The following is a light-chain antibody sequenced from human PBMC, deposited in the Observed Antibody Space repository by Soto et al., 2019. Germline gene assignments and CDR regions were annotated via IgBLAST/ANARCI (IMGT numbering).Light chain of an antibody. J-gene: IGLJ2*01. CDR1: SGSIATNY. CDR2: EDN. Sequence: NFMLTQPHSVSESPGKTVTISCTRSSGSIATNYVHWFQQRPGSAPTTVIYEDNQRPSGVPDRFSGSIDSSSNSASLIISGLKTEDEADYYCQSYDSNNPVIFGGGTKLTVL. V-gene: IGLV6-57*04. CDR3: QSYDSNNPVI.